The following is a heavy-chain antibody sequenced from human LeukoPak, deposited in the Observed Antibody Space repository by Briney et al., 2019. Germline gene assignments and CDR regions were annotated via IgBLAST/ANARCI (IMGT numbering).Heavy chain of an antibody. CDR1: GFTFTSYS. V-gene: IGHV3-21*01. CDR3: ARNTYYYDSSGYYPLDY. CDR2: ISSSSSYI. J-gene: IGHJ4*02. D-gene: IGHD3-22*01. Sequence: PEGSLRLSCAASGFTFTSYSMNWVRQAPGKGLEWVSSISSSSSYIYYAGSVKGRFTISRDNAKNSLYLQMNSLRAEDTAVYYCARNTYYYDSSGYYPLDYWGQGTLVTVSS.